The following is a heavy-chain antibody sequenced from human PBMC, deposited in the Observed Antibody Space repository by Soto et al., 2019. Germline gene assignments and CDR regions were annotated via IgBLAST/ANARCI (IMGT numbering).Heavy chain of an antibody. J-gene: IGHJ5*02. Sequence: LSLTFTVSGGSISSGGYYLSWIRQHPGKGLEWIGYIYYSGSTYYNPSLKSRVTISVDTSKNQFSLKLSSVTAADTAVYYCARESRSSWANWFDPWGQGTLVTVSS. CDR3: ARESRSSWANWFDP. V-gene: IGHV4-31*03. D-gene: IGHD6-13*01. CDR1: GGSISSGGYY. CDR2: IYYSGST.